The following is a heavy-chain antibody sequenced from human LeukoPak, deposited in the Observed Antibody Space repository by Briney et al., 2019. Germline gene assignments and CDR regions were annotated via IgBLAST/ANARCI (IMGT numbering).Heavy chain of an antibody. CDR2: FYYTGST. CDR1: GGFNRTYY. D-gene: IGHD1-26*01. CDR3: ARGGNYWPQWWFDP. V-gene: IGHV4-59*07. J-gene: IGHJ5*02. Sequence: SDTLSLTCTVSGGFNRTYYRSWIRQPPAKGLEWIGYFYYTGSTSYNPSLKSRVTMSLDASKNQFSLELNSVTPADTAVYYCARGGNYWPQWWFDPWGQGTLVTVSS.